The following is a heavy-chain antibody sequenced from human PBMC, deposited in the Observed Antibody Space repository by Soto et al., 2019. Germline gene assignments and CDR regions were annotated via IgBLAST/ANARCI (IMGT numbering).Heavy chain of an antibody. V-gene: IGHV1-69*13. CDR2: IIPIFGTA. CDR3: ARASTNDDAFDI. J-gene: IGHJ3*02. D-gene: IGHD2-8*01. CDR1: GGTFSSYA. Sequence: SSVKVSCKASGGTFSSYAISWVRQAPGQGLEWMGGIIPIFGTANYAQKFQGRVTITADESTSTAYMEPSSLRSEDTAVYYCARASTNDDAFDIWGQGTMVTVSS.